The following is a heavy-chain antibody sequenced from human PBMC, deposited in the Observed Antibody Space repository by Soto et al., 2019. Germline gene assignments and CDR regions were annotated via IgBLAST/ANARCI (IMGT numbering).Heavy chain of an antibody. CDR3: ARELQGLYYFDY. Sequence: QVQVLQSGAEVKKPGASVKVSCKASEYTFTSYTMNWVRQAPGQWLELMGWINGGNGNTKYSQKFQGRVTITRDTFASTAYMELSSLRSDDTAVYYCARELQGLYYFDYWGQGTLVTVSS. D-gene: IGHD4-4*01. CDR2: INGGNGNT. V-gene: IGHV1-3*01. J-gene: IGHJ4*02. CDR1: EYTFTSYT.